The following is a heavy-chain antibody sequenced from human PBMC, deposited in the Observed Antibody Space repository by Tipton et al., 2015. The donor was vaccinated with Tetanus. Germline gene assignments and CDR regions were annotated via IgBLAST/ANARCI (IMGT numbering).Heavy chain of an antibody. CDR1: GVTVSGNC. D-gene: IGHD1-20*01. CDR2: IYTGGSA. V-gene: IGHV3-53*01. Sequence: SLRLSCAASGVTVSGNCMSWVRQAPGKGLEWVSVIYTGGSADYTDSVKGRFTISRDNSNNSLSLQMNSLRIDDTAVYYCASRTNWRFSRGFDCWGQGILVTVSS. CDR3: ASRTNWRFSRGFDC. J-gene: IGHJ4*02.